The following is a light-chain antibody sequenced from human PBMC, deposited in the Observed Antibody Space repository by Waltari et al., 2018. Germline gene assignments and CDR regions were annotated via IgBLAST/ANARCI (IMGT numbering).Light chain of an antibody. CDR3: QYSYDNRLT. V-gene: IGKV1-39*01. Sequence: DIQMTQSPSSLSASVGDRVTITCRASQIIDSYLTWYQQKPGKAPKLLIYSTSTLLSGVPSRFSGSGAGTDFTLTISSLQPEDFATYYCQYSYDNRLTFGGGTKVDIK. CDR1: QIIDSY. J-gene: IGKJ4*01. CDR2: STS.